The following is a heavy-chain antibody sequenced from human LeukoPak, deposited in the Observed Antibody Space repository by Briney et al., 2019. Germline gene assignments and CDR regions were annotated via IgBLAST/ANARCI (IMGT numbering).Heavy chain of an antibody. CDR1: GFTFINHW. D-gene: IGHD3-22*01. J-gene: IGHJ4*02. V-gene: IGHV3-9*01. CDR3: AKDIGHYYDSTPPDY. CDR2: ISWNSGSI. Sequence: GGSLRLSCAASGFTFINHWMHWVRQAPGKGLEWVSGISWNSGSIGYADSVKGRFTISRDNAKNSLYLQMNSLRAEDTALYYCAKDIGHYYDSTPPDYWGQGTLVTVSS.